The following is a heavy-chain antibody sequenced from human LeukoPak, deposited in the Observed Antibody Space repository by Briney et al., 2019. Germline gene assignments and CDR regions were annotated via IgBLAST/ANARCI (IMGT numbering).Heavy chain of an antibody. J-gene: IGHJ4*02. D-gene: IGHD3-22*01. CDR2: IYYSGST. V-gene: IGHV4-59*08. CDR1: GGSISAYY. Sequence: SETLSLTCTVSGGSISAYYWSWIRQAPGKGLEWIGNIYYSGSTNYNPSLNSRVTMSVDTSQTQFSLRVSSVTAADTAVYYCARSIGYYYPFDFWGQGTLVTVSS. CDR3: ARSIGYYYPFDF.